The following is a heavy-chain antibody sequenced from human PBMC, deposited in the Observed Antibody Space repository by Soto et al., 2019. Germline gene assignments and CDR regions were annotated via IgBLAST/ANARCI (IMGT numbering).Heavy chain of an antibody. CDR1: GYSFTNYW. Sequence: GESLKISCKGSGYSFTNYWIAWVRQMPGKGLEWMGIIYPGDSDTRYSPSFQGQVTISADKSISTAYLQWRSLRASGTAMYYCARPRSGSYRLDYYGMDVWGQGTTVTVSS. J-gene: IGHJ6*02. CDR3: ARPRSGSYRLDYYGMDV. D-gene: IGHD3-10*01. CDR2: IYPGDSDT. V-gene: IGHV5-51*01.